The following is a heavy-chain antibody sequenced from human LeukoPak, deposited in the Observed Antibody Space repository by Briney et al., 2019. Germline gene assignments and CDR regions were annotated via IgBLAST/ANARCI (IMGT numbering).Heavy chain of an antibody. D-gene: IGHD6-13*01. Sequence: SVKVSCKASGGTFTSYAISWVRQAPGQGLEWMGRIIPILGIANYAQKFQGRVTITADKSTSTAYMELSSLRSEDTAVYYWARDLGAAAGRDFDYWGQGTLVTVSS. CDR2: IIPILGIA. CDR1: GGTFTSYA. CDR3: ARDLGAAAGRDFDY. J-gene: IGHJ4*02. V-gene: IGHV1-69*04.